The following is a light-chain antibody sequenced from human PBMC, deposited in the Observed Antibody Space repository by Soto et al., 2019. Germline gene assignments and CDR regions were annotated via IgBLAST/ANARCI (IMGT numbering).Light chain of an antibody. CDR3: QQYNSYSWT. V-gene: IGKV1-5*01. CDR2: DAS. Sequence: GDRVTITCRASQSISSWLAWYQQKPGKAPKLLIYDASSLESGVPSRFSGSGSGTEFTLTISSLQPDDFATYYCQQYNSYSWTFGQATKVDI. J-gene: IGKJ1*01. CDR1: QSISSW.